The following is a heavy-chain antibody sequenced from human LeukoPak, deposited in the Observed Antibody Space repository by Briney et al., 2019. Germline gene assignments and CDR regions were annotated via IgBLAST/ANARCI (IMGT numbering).Heavy chain of an antibody. CDR1: GFTFSGYW. J-gene: IGHJ4*02. D-gene: IGHD2-15*01. CDR2: INTDGGNT. CDR3: ARELSGSSSRHFDY. V-gene: IGHV3-74*01. Sequence: GGSLRLSCAASGFTFSGYWMHWVRQAPGEGLVWVSRINTDGGNTNYADSVKGRFTISRDNAKDTLYLQMNSLRAEDTAVYYCARELSGSSSRHFDYWGQGTLVTVSS.